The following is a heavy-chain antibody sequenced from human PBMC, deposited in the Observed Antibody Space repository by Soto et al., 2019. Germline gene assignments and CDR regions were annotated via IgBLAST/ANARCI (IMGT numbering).Heavy chain of an antibody. V-gene: IGHV4-31*02. D-gene: IGHD3-22*01. CDR3: AIDRGNYDSGGYGLDY. J-gene: IGHJ4*02. CDR2: IYYSCFT. Sequence: PSETLSLTCTVSGGSISGGAFYWSWIRHHLGKGLEWIGYIYYSCFTYYNPSLKSRVTISADTSKNQFSQNHNSVTAADTAVYYCAIDRGNYDSGGYGLDYWGQGTLVTVSS. CDR1: GGSISGGAFY.